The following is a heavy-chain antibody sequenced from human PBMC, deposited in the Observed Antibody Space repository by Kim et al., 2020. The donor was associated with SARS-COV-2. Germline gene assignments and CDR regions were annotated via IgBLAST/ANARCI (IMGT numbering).Heavy chain of an antibody. V-gene: IGHV1-18*01. J-gene: IGHJ5*02. CDR3: ARAGTYYYDSSGYATGRWFDP. CDR1: GYTFTSYG. CDR2: ISAYNGNT. D-gene: IGHD3-22*01. Sequence: ASVKVSCKASGYTFTSYGISWVRQAPGQGLEWMGWISAYNGNTNYAQKLQGRVTMTTDTSTSTAYMELRSLRSDDTAVYYCARAGTYYYDSSGYATGRWFDPWGQGTLVTVSS.